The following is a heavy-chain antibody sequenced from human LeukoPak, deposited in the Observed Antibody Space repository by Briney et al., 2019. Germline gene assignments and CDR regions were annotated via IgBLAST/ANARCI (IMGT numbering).Heavy chain of an antibody. CDR3: AKGSGSSPFDP. Sequence: SETLSLTSTVSGGSISSYYWSWIRQPPGKGLEWIGYIYYSGGTNYNPSLKSRVTISVDTSKNQFSLKLSSVTAADTAVYYCAKGSGSSPFDPWGQGTLVTVSS. CDR2: IYYSGGT. CDR1: GGSISSYY. V-gene: IGHV4-59*01. D-gene: IGHD3-10*01. J-gene: IGHJ5*02.